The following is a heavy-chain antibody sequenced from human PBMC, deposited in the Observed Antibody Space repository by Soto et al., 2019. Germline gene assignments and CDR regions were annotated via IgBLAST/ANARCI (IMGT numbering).Heavy chain of an antibody. CDR2: INESGST. J-gene: IGHJ4*02. V-gene: IGHV4-34*01. CDR1: GQSFSGHS. CDR3: ARGSGIVALPGELEDVNYDY. D-gene: IGHD1-1*01. Sequence: QVQLQQWGAGLVKPSETLSLSCAVYGQSFSGHSWAWIRQSPGKGLEWIGEINESGSTYYNPSLKSRVTISADTSKNQFSLKLSSVSAADTAVYFCARGSGIVALPGELEDVNYDYWGQGTLVNVS.